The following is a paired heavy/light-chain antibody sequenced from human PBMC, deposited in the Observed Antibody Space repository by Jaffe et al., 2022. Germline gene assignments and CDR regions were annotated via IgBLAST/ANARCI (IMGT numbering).Light chain of an antibody. CDR3: QAWDSSTVV. Sequence: SYELTQPPSVSVSPGQTASITCSGDKLGNKYASWYQHQPGQSPVLVIYQDIKRPSGIPERFSGSNSGNTATLTISGTQAMDEADYYCQAWDSSTVVFGGGTKLTVL. J-gene: IGLJ3*02. CDR2: QDI. CDR1: KLGNKY. V-gene: IGLV3-1*01.
Heavy chain of an antibody. CDR3: ARHADGSGNYQDY. Sequence: QVRLQESGPGLVKPSETLSLNCSVSGGSISRSGYYWGWIRQPPGKGLEWIGIMSYSGSTYYNPSLKSRVTISVDTSKNLVSLKLSSVTAADTAVYYCARHADGSGNYQDYWGQGTLVTVSS. CDR2: MSYSGST. CDR1: GGSISRSGYY. D-gene: IGHD2-2*01. J-gene: IGHJ4*02. V-gene: IGHV4-39*01.